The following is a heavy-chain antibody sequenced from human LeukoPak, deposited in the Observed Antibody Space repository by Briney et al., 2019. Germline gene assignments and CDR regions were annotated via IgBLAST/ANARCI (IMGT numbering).Heavy chain of an antibody. CDR1: GYTLTELS. CDR2: IIPIFGTA. V-gene: IGHV1-69*13. D-gene: IGHD6-13*01. J-gene: IGHJ5*02. Sequence: ASVKVSCKVSGYTLTELSMHWVRQAPGQGLEWMGGIIPIFGTANYAQKFQGRVTITADESTSTAYMELSSLRSEDTAVYYCARVQQQLVLASWFDPWGQGTLVTVSS. CDR3: ARVQQQLVLASWFDP.